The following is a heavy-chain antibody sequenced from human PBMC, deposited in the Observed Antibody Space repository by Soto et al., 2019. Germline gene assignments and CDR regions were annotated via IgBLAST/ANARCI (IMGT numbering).Heavy chain of an antibody. D-gene: IGHD3-22*01. J-gene: IGHJ4*02. CDR1: GYRFISFW. Sequence: GESLKISCKGSGYRFISFWVGWVSQMPGKGLEWMGIIYPGDSDTRYSPSFQGQVTISADKSISTAYLQWSSLKASDTAMYYCARHLASYDSSGSLDYWGQGTLVTVSS. CDR3: ARHLASYDSSGSLDY. CDR2: IYPGDSDT. V-gene: IGHV5-51*01.